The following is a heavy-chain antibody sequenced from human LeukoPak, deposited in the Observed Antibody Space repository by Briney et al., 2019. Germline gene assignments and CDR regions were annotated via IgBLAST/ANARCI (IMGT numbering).Heavy chain of an antibody. CDR3: AKGYYDSTGYPLRPSFDY. Sequence: GGSLRLSCAASGFTFSSYIMSWVRQAPGKGLEWVSAISGSGGSTYYADSVKGRFTISRDNSKNTLYLQMNSLRVEDTAVYYCAKGYYDSTGYPLRPSFDYWGQGTLVTVSS. J-gene: IGHJ4*02. V-gene: IGHV3-23*01. CDR2: ISGSGGST. D-gene: IGHD3-22*01. CDR1: GFTFSSYI.